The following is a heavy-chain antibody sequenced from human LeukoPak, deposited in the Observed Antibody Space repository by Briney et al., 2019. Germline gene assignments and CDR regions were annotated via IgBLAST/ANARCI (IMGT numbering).Heavy chain of an antibody. V-gene: IGHV4-4*07. CDR1: GGSISSYY. CDR2: IYTSGST. CDR3: ARDQAAYYDRSGYHYSSTAAAFDI. Sequence: SETLSLTCTVSGGSISSYYWSWIRQPAGKGLEWIGRIYTSGSTNYNPSLKSRVTMSVDTSKNQFSLKLSSVTAADTAVYYCARDQAAYYDRSGYHYSSTAAAFDIWGQGTVVTVSS. J-gene: IGHJ3*02. D-gene: IGHD3-22*01.